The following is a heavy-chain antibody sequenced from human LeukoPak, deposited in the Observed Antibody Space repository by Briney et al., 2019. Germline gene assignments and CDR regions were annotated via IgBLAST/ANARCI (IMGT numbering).Heavy chain of an antibody. CDR3: ARGRYCSSTSCHYFDY. D-gene: IGHD2-2*01. V-gene: IGHV3-9*01. Sequence: GGSLRLSCAASGFTFDDYAMHWVRQAPGKGLEWVSGISWNSGSIGYADSVKGRFTISRDNAKNSLYLQMNSLRAGDTAVYYCARGRYCSSTSCHYFDYWGQGTLVTVSS. J-gene: IGHJ4*02. CDR2: ISWNSGSI. CDR1: GFTFDDYA.